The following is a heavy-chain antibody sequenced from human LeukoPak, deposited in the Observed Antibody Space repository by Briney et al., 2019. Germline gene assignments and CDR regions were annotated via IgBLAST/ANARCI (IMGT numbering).Heavy chain of an antibody. D-gene: IGHD3-22*01. CDR1: GFTFDDYA. J-gene: IGHJ4*02. CDR3: AKGRRRYCDSSGYHEYFDY. CDR2: ISWNSGSL. V-gene: IGHV3-9*01. Sequence: GGSLRLSCAASGFTFDDYAMHWVRQAPGKGLEWVSGISWNSGSLGYADSVKGRFTISRDNAKNSLYLQMNSLRAEDTALYYCAKGRRRYCDSSGYHEYFDYWGQGTLVTVSS.